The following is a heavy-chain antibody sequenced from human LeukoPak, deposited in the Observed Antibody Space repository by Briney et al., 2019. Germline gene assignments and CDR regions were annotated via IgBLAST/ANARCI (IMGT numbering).Heavy chain of an antibody. CDR3: ARDYGSGSYYNPPFDY. V-gene: IGHV3-33*01. CDR2: IWYDGSNK. CDR1: GFIFSSYG. Sequence: GGSLRLSCAASGFIFSSYGMHWVRQAPGKGLEWVAVIWYDGSNKYYADFVKGRFTISRDNSKNTLYLQMNSLRAEDTAVYYCARDYGSGSYYNPPFDYWGQGTLVTVSS. D-gene: IGHD3-10*01. J-gene: IGHJ4*02.